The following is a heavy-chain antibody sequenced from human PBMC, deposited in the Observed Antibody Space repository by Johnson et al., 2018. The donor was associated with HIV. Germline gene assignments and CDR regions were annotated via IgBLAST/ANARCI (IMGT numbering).Heavy chain of an antibody. CDR2: ISGSST. V-gene: IGHV3-38-3*01. Sequence: VQVVESRGVLVQPGGSLRLSCAASGFTVSSNEMSWVRQAQGKGLEWVSCISGSSTYYADSVTGRFTISRDNSKNTLYLQMNSLRAEDTAVYYCARVGDDYGDSYDAFDIWGQGTMVTVSS. CDR3: ARVGDDYGDSYDAFDI. D-gene: IGHD4-17*01. CDR1: GFTVSSNE. J-gene: IGHJ3*02.